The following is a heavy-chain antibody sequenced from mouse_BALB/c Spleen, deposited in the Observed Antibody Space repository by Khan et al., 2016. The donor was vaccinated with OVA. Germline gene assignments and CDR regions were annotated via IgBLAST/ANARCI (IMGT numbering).Heavy chain of an antibody. CDR3: AREGAYYRSDGWFSY. CDR1: GYTFTTYT. Sequence: QVQLQQSGAELARPAPSVKMSCKASGYTFTTYTMHWVKQRPGQGLEWIGYINPSNGYTNYNQKFKDKSTLTADKSSSTAFMQLSSLTTAYSAVYYCAREGAYYRSDGWFSYWGQGTLVTVSA. D-gene: IGHD2-14*01. CDR2: INPSNGYT. J-gene: IGHJ3*01. V-gene: IGHV1-4*01.